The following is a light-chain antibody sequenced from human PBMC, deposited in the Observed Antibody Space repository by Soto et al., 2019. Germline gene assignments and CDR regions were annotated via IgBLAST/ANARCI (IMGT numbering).Light chain of an antibody. V-gene: IGKV1-39*01. CDR2: AAS. CDR1: QTIGRS. CDR3: QQTYSLPWT. Sequence: DIQMTQSPSSLSASVGDRVTITCRASQTIGRSLNWYQQKPGKPPSLLICAASSLHSGVPSRFSGSGSGTDFTLTLSGLQPEDLATYYCQQTYSLPWTFGQGTKVEI. J-gene: IGKJ1*01.